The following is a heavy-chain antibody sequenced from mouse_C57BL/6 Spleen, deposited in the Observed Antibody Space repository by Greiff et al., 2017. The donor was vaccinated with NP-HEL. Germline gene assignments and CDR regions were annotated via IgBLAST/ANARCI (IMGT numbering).Heavy chain of an antibody. Sequence: QVQLQQPGAELVKPGASVKLSCKASGYTFTSYWMHWVKQRPGQGLEWIGMIHPNSGSTNYNEKFKSKATLTVDKSSSTAYMQLSSLTSGDSAVYACARESVAPHWYFDVWGTGTTVTVSS. CDR3: ARESVAPHWYFDV. J-gene: IGHJ1*03. CDR2: IHPNSGST. V-gene: IGHV1-64*01. CDR1: GYTFTSYW.